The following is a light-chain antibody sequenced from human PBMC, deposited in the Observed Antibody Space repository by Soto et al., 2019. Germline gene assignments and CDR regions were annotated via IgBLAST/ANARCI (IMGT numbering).Light chain of an antibody. CDR3: QQRSNWPLT. CDR1: QSVSSL. CDR2: DAF. V-gene: IGKV3-11*01. Sequence: EIVLTQSPATLSLSPGERATLSCRASQSVSSLFAWYQQQPGQAPRLLIYDAFSRTTGIPTRFSGSGSGTAFTLTISSLEPEDFAVYYCQQRSNWPLTFGGGTKVEIK. J-gene: IGKJ4*01.